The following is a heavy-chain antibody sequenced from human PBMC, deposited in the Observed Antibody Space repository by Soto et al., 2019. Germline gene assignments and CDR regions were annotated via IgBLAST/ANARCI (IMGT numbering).Heavy chain of an antibody. J-gene: IGHJ4*02. V-gene: IGHV3-23*01. CDR1: GFTFSSYA. CDR2: ISGSGGST. CDR3: AKDRARLTFFDY. D-gene: IGHD6-6*01. Sequence: GESLKISCAASGFTFSSYAMSWVRQAPGKGLEWVSAISGSGGSTYYADSVKGRFTISIDNSKNTLYLQMNSLRAEDTAVYYCAKDRARLTFFDYWGQGTLVTVSS.